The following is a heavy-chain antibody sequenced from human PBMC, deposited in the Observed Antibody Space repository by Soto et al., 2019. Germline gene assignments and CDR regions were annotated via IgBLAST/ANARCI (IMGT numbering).Heavy chain of an antibody. D-gene: IGHD3-9*01. Sequence: ASVKVSCKASGYTFTSYGISWVRQAPGQGLEWMGWISGHNGNTYYAQELQGRVTMTADTSTSTAYMELRSLRSDDTAVYYCARDGSYDVLTGYYYSFDYWGQGALVTVSS. J-gene: IGHJ4*02. V-gene: IGHV1-18*01. CDR1: GYTFTSYG. CDR3: ARDGSYDVLTGYYYSFDY. CDR2: ISGHNGNT.